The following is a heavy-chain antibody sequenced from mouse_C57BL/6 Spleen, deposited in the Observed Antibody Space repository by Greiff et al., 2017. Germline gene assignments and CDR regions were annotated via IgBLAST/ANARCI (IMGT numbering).Heavy chain of an antibody. Sequence: EVQLQQSGPELVKPGASVKISCKASGYTFTDYYMNWVKQSHGQSLEWIGDINPNNGGTSYNQKFKGKATLTVDKSSSTAYMELRSLTSEDSAVYYCSPQVAYWGQGTLVTVSA. J-gene: IGHJ3*01. V-gene: IGHV1-26*01. D-gene: IGHD3-1*01. CDR2: INPNNGGT. CDR3: SPQVAY. CDR1: GYTFTDYY.